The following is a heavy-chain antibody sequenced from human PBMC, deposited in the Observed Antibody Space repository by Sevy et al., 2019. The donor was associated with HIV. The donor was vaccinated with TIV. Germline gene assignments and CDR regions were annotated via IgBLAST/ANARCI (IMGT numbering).Heavy chain of an antibody. J-gene: IGHJ4*02. D-gene: IGHD5-12*01. Sequence: GGSLRISCAASGFTFSNYAMHWVRQAPGKGLAWVALIWYDGSKIFYADSVKGRFTISRDKSESTLYLQMNSLRAEDTALYHCAKGGPNSGYDYYFDYWGQGTLVTVSS. CDR1: GFTFSNYA. V-gene: IGHV3-33*03. CDR3: AKGGPNSGYDYYFDY. CDR2: IWYDGSKI.